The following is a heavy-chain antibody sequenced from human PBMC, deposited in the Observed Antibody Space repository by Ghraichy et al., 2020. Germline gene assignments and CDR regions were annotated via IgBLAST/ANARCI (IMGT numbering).Heavy chain of an antibody. V-gene: IGHV4-39*01. CDR3: ARHPIPGSSRGLYFDL. J-gene: IGHJ2*01. D-gene: IGHD2-2*01. CDR2: IYYSGST. Sequence: ESLNISCTVSGGSISSSSYYWGWIRQPPGKGLEWIGSIYYSGSTYYNPSLKSRVTISVDTSKNQFSLKLSSVTAADTAVYYCARHPIPGSSRGLYFDLWGRGTLVTVSS. CDR1: GGSISSSSYY.